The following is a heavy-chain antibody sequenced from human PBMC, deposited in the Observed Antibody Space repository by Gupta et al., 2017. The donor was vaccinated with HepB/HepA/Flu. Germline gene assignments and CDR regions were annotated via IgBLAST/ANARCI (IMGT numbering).Heavy chain of an antibody. D-gene: IGHD1-26*01. CDR1: GFTFSSDW. J-gene: IGHJ4*02. V-gene: IGHV3-7*01. CDR3: ARGAYSGSHDY. CDR2: MYQDGSEK. Sequence: EVQLVESGGGLVQPGGSLRLSCATSGFTFSSDWMNWVRQTPEKGLEWVANMYQDGSEKYNVGSVKGRFTISRDNAKNSLYLQMNNLRAEDTAVYYCARGAYSGSHDYWGQGTLVTVSS.